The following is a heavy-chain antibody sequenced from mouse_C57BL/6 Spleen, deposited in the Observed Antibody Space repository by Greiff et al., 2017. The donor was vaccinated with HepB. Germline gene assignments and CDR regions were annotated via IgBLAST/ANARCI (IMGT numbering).Heavy chain of an antibody. D-gene: IGHD2-1*01. CDR1: GYTFTSYW. Sequence: QVQLQQPGAELVKPGASVKMSCKASGYTFTSYWITWVKQRPGQGLEWIGDIYPGSGSTNYNEKFKSKATLTVDTSSSTAYMQLSSLTSEDSAVYYCARFLYGNSAWFAYWGQGTLVTVSA. CDR2: IYPGSGST. CDR3: ARFLYGNSAWFAY. V-gene: IGHV1-55*01. J-gene: IGHJ3*01.